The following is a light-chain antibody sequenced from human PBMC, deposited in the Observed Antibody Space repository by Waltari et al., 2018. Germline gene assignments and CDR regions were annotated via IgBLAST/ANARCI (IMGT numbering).Light chain of an antibody. V-gene: IGLV2-14*01. Sequence: QSALTQPASVSGSPGQSITISCTGTSSAAGRYNYVSWYRQHPGEAPKLMIYDVTNRPSGVSNRFSGSKSGNTASLTISGLQAEDEADYYCSSYTTSSTVVFGGGTKLTVL. CDR2: DVT. CDR1: SSAAGRYNY. J-gene: IGLJ2*01. CDR3: SSYTTSSTVV.